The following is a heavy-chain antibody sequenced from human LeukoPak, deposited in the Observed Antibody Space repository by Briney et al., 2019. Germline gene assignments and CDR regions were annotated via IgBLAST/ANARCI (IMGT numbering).Heavy chain of an antibody. Sequence: SETLSLTCTVSGGSISGYYWSWIRQPAGKGLEWIGRIYTSGSTNYNPSLKSRVTMSVDTSKNQFSLKLSSVTAADTAVYYCASGLYSSGWAAIDYWGQGTLVTVSS. CDR2: IYTSGST. V-gene: IGHV4-4*07. CDR3: ASGLYSSGWAAIDY. J-gene: IGHJ4*02. D-gene: IGHD6-19*01. CDR1: GGSISGYY.